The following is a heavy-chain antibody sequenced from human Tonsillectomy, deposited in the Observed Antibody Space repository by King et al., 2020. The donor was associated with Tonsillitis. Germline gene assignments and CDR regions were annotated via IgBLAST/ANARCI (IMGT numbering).Heavy chain of an antibody. Sequence: QVQLQESGPGLVKPSGTLSLTCAVSGGSISSYNWWSWVRQPPGKGLEWIGEIYHTGSTNYNPSLKSRVTISVDKSKNQFSLRLSSVTAADTAVYDCARRQLITIFGVVPTYYFDYWGQGTLVTVSS. CDR3: ARRQLITIFGVVPTYYFDY. CDR1: GGSISSYNW. CDR2: IYHTGST. V-gene: IGHV4-4*02. J-gene: IGHJ4*02. D-gene: IGHD3-3*01.